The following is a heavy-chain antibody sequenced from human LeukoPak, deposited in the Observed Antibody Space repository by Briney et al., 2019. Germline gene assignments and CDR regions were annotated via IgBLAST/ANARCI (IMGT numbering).Heavy chain of an antibody. CDR3: AKDGVPYSSSWYYFDY. V-gene: IGHV1-8*01. D-gene: IGHD6-13*01. CDR1: GYTFTSYD. Sequence: ASVKVSCKASGYTFTSYDINWVRQATGQGLEWMGWMDPNSGNTGYAQKFQGRVTMTRNTSISTAYMELSSLRSEDTAVYYCAKDGVPYSSSWYYFDYWGQGTLVTVSS. CDR2: MDPNSGNT. J-gene: IGHJ4*02.